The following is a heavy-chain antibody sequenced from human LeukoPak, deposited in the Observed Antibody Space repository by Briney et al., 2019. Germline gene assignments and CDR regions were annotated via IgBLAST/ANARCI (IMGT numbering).Heavy chain of an antibody. CDR2: ISGSGGST. CDR3: AKESRDGYGPPYFDY. V-gene: IGHV3-23*01. J-gene: IGHJ4*02. Sequence: PGGSLRLSCAASGFTFSSYAMSWVRQAPGKGLEWVSAISGSGGSTYYADSVKGRFTISRDNSKNTLYLQMNSLRAEDAAVYYCAKESRDGYGPPYFDYWGQGTLVTVSS. CDR1: GFTFSSYA. D-gene: IGHD5-24*01.